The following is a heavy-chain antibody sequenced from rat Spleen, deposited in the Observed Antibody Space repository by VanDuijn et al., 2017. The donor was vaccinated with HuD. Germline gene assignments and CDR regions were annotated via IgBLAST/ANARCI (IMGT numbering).Heavy chain of an antibody. CDR1: GYSITSNY. J-gene: IGHJ2*01. CDR2: ISYSGST. V-gene: IGHV3-1*01. Sequence: EVQLQESGPGLVKPSQSLSLTCSVTGYSITSNYWGWIRKFPGNKMEWMGYISYSGSTSYNPSLKSRISITRDTSKNQFFLQLNSVTTEDTATYYCAHYYDGSYYYLGYFDYWGQGVMVTVSS. D-gene: IGHD1-12*02. CDR3: AHYYDGSYYYLGYFDY.